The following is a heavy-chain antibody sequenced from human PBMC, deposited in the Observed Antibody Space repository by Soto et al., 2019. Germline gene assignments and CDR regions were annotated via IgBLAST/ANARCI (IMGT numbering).Heavy chain of an antibody. CDR2: IYYSGST. CDR1: GGSISSSSYY. Sequence: PSETLSLTCTVSGGSISSSSYYWGWIRQPPGKGLEWIGSIYYSGSTYYNPSLKSRVTISVDTSKNQFSLKLSSVTAADTAVYYCARHEGGRDIVVDLSTNWFDPWGQGTLVTVSS. D-gene: IGHD2-15*01. V-gene: IGHV4-39*01. CDR3: ARHEGGRDIVVDLSTNWFDP. J-gene: IGHJ5*02.